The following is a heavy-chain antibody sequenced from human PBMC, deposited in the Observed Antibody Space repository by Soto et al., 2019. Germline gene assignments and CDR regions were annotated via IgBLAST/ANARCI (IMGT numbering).Heavy chain of an antibody. J-gene: IGHJ6*02. V-gene: IGHV1-18*01. CDR1: GYTFTSYG. CDR3: ARVGSGSYYYYYGMDV. CDR2: ISAYNGNT. Sequence: ASVKVSCKASGYTFTSYGISWVRQAPGQGLEWMGWISAYNGNTNYAQKLQGRVTMTTDTSTSTAYMELRSLRSDDTAVYYCARVGSGSYYYYYGMDVWGQGTTVTVS. D-gene: IGHD1-26*01.